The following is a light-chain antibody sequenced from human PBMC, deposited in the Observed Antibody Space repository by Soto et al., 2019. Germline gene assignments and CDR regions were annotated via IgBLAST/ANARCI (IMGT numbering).Light chain of an antibody. Sequence: DIQLTQSPSFLSASVGDRVTITCRASQGVGSSLAWYLQKPGTAPKLLIYAASTLRSGVPSRFSGRGSGTEFTLTISSLQPEDFATYYCQQLNTYPPTFGPGTKVDIK. CDR1: QGVGSS. V-gene: IGKV1-9*01. CDR2: AAS. CDR3: QQLNTYPPT. J-gene: IGKJ3*01.